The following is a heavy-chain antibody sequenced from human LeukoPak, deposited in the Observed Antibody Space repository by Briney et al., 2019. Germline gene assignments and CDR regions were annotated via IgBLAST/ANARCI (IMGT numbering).Heavy chain of an antibody. CDR3: ARGGPDFWSGYCTGSEYYYYYYMDV. J-gene: IGHJ6*03. Sequence: SVKVSCKASGGTFSSYTISWVRQAPGQGLEWMGRIIPILGIANYAQKFQGRVTITADKSTSTVYMELSSLRSEDTAVYYCARGGPDFWSGYCTGSEYYYYYYMDVWGKGTTVTVSS. D-gene: IGHD3-3*01. CDR2: IIPILGIA. V-gene: IGHV1-69*02. CDR1: GGTFSSYT.